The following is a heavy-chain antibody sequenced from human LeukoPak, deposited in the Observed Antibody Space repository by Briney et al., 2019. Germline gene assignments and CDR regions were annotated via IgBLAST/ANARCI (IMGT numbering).Heavy chain of an antibody. Sequence: GASVKVSCKASGGTFSSYAISWVRQAPGQGLEWMGGIIPIFGTANYAQKFQGRVTITTDESTSTAYMELSSLRSEDTAVYYCARDLSFGVASPFDYWGQGTLVTVSS. CDR3: ARDLSFGVASPFDY. CDR1: GGTFSSYA. J-gene: IGHJ4*02. D-gene: IGHD3-3*01. CDR2: IIPIFGTA. V-gene: IGHV1-69*05.